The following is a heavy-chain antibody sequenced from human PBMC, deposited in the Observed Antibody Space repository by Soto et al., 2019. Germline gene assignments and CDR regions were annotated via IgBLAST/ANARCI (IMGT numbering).Heavy chain of an antibody. D-gene: IGHD4-17*01. V-gene: IGHV3-53*01. CDR2: IHSGGNT. Sequence: EVQVVESGGGLIQPGGSLRLSCAASGFSVSGNYMTWVRQAPGKGLEWVSVIHSGGNTYYADSVKGRFTISRDNSKNTVSLQMNSLRAEDTALYYCAKLPPGDAWGHGTLVTVSS. CDR1: GFSVSGNY. CDR3: AKLPPGDA. J-gene: IGHJ4*01.